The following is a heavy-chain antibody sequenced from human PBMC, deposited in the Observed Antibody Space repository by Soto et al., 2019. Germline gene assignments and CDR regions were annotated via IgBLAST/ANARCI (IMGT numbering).Heavy chain of an antibody. J-gene: IGHJ4*02. V-gene: IGHV4-59*01. Sequence: PSETLSLTCTVSGGSISSYYWSWIRQPPGKGLEWIGYIYYSGSTNYNPSLKSRVTISVDTSKNQFSLKLSSVTAADTAVYYCARADYDILTGSLYYFDYWGQGTLVTSPQ. D-gene: IGHD3-9*01. CDR2: IYYSGST. CDR3: ARADYDILTGSLYYFDY. CDR1: GGSISSYY.